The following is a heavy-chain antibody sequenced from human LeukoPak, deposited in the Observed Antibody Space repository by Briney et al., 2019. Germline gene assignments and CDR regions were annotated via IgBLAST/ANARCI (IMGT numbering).Heavy chain of an antibody. V-gene: IGHV4-59*01. CDR2: IYYSGNT. CDR1: GGSSGYYY. CDR3: AREYYYDSSGYYPPYAFDI. D-gene: IGHD3-22*01. J-gene: IGHJ3*02. Sequence: SETPSLTCTVSGGSSGYYYWSWIRQPPGKGLEWIGYIYYSGNTNYNPSLKSRVTISVDTSKNQFSLKLSSVAAADTAVYYCAREYYYDSSGYYPPYAFDIWGQGTMVTASS.